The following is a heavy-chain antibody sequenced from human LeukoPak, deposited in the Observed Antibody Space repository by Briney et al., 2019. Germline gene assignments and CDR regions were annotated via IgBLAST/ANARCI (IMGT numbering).Heavy chain of an antibody. D-gene: IGHD5-12*01. Sequence: ASVKVSCKASGYTFTGYYMHWVRQAPGQGLEWMGWINPNSGGTNYAQKFQGRVTKTRDTSISTAYMELSRLRSDDTAVYYCARAAVATGYFDYGGQGTLVTVSS. CDR3: ARAAVATGYFDY. J-gene: IGHJ4*02. V-gene: IGHV1-2*02. CDR2: INPNSGGT. CDR1: GYTFTGYY.